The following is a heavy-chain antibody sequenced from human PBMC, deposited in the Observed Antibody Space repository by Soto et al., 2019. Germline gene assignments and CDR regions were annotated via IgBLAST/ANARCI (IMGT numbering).Heavy chain of an antibody. CDR1: GFSINSFCYH. CDR2: IYYSGST. CDR3: ERAKNWLEQ. V-gene: IGHV4-31*03. Sequence: SDALSLTCTFSGFSINSFCYHVICIRQHPLKCLEWIGYIYYSGSTYYNPSLKSRVTISVDKSKNQFSLKLSSVTAADTAVYYCERAKNWLEQWGKGNMVNVSS. J-gene: IGHJ5*02.